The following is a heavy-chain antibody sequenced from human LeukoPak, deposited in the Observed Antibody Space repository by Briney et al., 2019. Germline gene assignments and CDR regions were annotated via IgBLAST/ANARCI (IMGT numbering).Heavy chain of an antibody. V-gene: IGHV4-59*08. CDR2: IHYSGST. Sequence: SETLSLTCTVSGGTISSYYWNCIRQPPGKGLEWIGYIHYSGSTKYNPSLKSRVTISVDTSKNQFSLKLSSVTAADTAVYYCARWYSSGWAFDYWGQGTLVTVSS. D-gene: IGHD6-19*01. J-gene: IGHJ4*02. CDR1: GGTISSYY. CDR3: ARWYSSGWAFDY.